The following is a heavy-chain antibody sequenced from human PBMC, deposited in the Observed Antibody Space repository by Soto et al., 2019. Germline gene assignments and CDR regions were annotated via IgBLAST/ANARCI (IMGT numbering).Heavy chain of an antibody. CDR2: ISSSSSTI. V-gene: IGHV3-48*02. J-gene: IGHJ6*02. CDR1: GFTFSSYS. Sequence: PGGSLRLSCAASGFTFSSYSMNWVRQAPGKGLEWVSYISSSSSTIYYADSVKGRFTISRDNAKNSLYLQMNSLRDEDTAVYYCASWIGDYDFWSGYYTGLYYGMDVWGQGTTVT. D-gene: IGHD3-3*01. CDR3: ASWIGDYDFWSGYYTGLYYGMDV.